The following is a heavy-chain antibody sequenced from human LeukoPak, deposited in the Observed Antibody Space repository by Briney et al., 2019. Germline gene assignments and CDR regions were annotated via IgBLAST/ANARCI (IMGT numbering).Heavy chain of an antibody. CDR2: MTTNSGKT. D-gene: IGHD3-10*02. CDR3: ARRVRSYYYYGMDV. J-gene: IGHJ6*02. Sequence: ASGTVSCTAAAYTFTSYDINWVRQATGQGLGWRGWMTTNSGKTAYAQKIQGRVTLTRNTSISTAYMELSSLRTEDTAVYYCARRVRSYYYYGMDVWGQGTTVTVSS. CDR1: AYTFTSYD. V-gene: IGHV1-8*01.